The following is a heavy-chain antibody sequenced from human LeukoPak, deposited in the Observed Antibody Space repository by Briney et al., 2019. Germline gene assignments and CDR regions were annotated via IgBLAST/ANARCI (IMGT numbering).Heavy chain of an antibody. CDR1: GYTFTGYY. D-gene: IGHD3-10*01. J-gene: IGHJ4*02. Sequence: ASVKVSCKASGYTFTGYYMHWVRQAPGQGLEWMGWINPNSGGTNYAQRFQGRVTMTRDTSISTAYMELSRLRSDDTAVYYCASTPLWFGELPPPDWGQGTLVTVSS. CDR3: ASTPLWFGELPPPD. V-gene: IGHV1-2*02. CDR2: INPNSGGT.